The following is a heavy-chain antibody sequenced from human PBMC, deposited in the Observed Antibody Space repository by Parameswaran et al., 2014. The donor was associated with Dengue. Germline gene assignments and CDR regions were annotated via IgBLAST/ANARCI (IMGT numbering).Heavy chain of an antibody. J-gene: IGHJ1*01. D-gene: IGHD6-19*01. Sequence: VRQAPEQGLEWMGWMNPNSGNTGYAQKFQGRVTMTRNTSISTAYMELSSLRSEDTAVYYCARGGLRKQWLVGWGQGTLVTVSS. CDR3: ARGGLRKQWLVG. V-gene: IGHV1-8*01. CDR2: MNPNSGNT.